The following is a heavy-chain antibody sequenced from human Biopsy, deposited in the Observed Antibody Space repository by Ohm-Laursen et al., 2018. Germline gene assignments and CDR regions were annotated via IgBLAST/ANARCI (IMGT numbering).Heavy chain of an antibody. D-gene: IGHD3-22*01. Sequence: TLSLTCAVYNVSSSSFYWGWIRQPTGQGLEWFGYVYYSGSTDYNPSLQSRITISVDTSKNHFSLRLRSVTPADTAIYYCARDRGFYSDRTVPGYFDLWGRGTLVTVSS. CDR3: ARDRGFYSDRTVPGYFDL. V-gene: IGHV4-59*01. CDR1: NVSSSSFY. CDR2: VYYSGST. J-gene: IGHJ2*01.